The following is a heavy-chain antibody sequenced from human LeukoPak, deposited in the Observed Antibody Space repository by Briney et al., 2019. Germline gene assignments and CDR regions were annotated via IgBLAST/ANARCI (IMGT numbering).Heavy chain of an antibody. D-gene: IGHD2-2*01. Sequence: SGTLSLTCAVSGGSISSSNWWSWVRQPPGKGLEWIGEIYHSGSTNYNPSLKSRVTISVDTSKNQFSLKLSSVTAADTAVYYCAALYCSSTSCRYYYYYYMDVWGKGTTVTVSS. J-gene: IGHJ6*03. CDR1: GGSISSSNW. CDR3: AALYCSSTSCRYYYYYYMDV. CDR2: IYHSGST. V-gene: IGHV4-4*02.